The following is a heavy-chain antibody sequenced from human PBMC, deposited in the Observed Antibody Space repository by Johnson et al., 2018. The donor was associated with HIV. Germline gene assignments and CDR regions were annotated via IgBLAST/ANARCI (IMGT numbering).Heavy chain of an antibody. CDR3: ARPQGTGDAFDI. CDR1: GFTFSTYG. Sequence: VQLVESGGGVVQPGRSLRLSCAASGFTFSTYGMHWVSQAPGKGLEWVAVISYDGSNKYYADSVKGRFTIPRDNSKNTLYLQMNSLSAEDTAVYYCARPQGTGDAFDIWGQGTMVTVSS. CDR2: ISYDGSNK. J-gene: IGHJ3*02. V-gene: IGHV3-30*03. D-gene: IGHD1-1*01.